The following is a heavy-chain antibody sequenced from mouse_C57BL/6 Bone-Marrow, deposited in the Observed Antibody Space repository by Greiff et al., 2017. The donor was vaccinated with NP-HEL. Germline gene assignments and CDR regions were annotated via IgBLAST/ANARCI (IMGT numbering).Heavy chain of an antibody. V-gene: IGHV5-12*01. CDR2: ISNGGGST. CDR3: ARSGSTYAMDY. Sequence: EVKLEESGGGLVQPGGSLKLSCAASGFTFSDYYMYWVRQTPEKRLEWVAYISNGGGSTYYPDTVKGRFTISRDNAKNTLYLQMSRLKSEDTAMYYCARSGSTYAMDYWGQGTSVTVSS. J-gene: IGHJ4*01. D-gene: IGHD1-1*01. CDR1: GFTFSDYY.